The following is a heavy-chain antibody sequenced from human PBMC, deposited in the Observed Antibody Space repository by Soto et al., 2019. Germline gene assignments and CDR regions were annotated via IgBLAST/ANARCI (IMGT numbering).Heavy chain of an antibody. CDR2: IYPGDSDT. Sequence: GESLKISCKGSGYSFTSYWIGWVRQMPGKGLEWMGIIYPGDSDTRYSPSFQGQVTISADKSISTAYLQWSSLKASDTAMYYCAIFPFYFDSSGYLDYYYYGMDVWGQGTTVTVSS. D-gene: IGHD3-22*01. V-gene: IGHV5-51*01. CDR3: AIFPFYFDSSGYLDYYYYGMDV. J-gene: IGHJ6*02. CDR1: GYSFTSYW.